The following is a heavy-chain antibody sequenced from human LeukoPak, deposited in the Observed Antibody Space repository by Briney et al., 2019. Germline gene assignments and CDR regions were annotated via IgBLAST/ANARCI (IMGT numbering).Heavy chain of an antibody. CDR1: GGTFSSYA. J-gene: IGHJ4*02. CDR3: APQSAYCGGDCY. CDR2: IIPILGIA. V-gene: IGHV1-69*04. D-gene: IGHD2-21*02. Sequence: GASVKVSCKASGGTFSSYAISWVRQAPGQGLEWMGRIIPILGIANYALKFQGRVTITADKSTSTAYMELSSLRSEDTAVYYCAPQSAYCGGDCYWGQGTLVTVSS.